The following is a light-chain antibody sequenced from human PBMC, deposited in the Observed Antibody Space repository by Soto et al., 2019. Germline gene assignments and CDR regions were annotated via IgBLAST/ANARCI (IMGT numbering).Light chain of an antibody. CDR3: RSYAGGDNFM. V-gene: IGLV2-8*01. CDR1: NSDIGKFNY. Sequence: QSALTQPPSASGSPGQSVTISCTGSNSDIGKFNYVSWYQQHPGKAPKLMIYEVTKRPSGVPDRFSGSKSGNAASLTVSGLQAEDEADYYCRSYAGGDNFMFGGGTQLTVL. J-gene: IGLJ3*02. CDR2: EVT.